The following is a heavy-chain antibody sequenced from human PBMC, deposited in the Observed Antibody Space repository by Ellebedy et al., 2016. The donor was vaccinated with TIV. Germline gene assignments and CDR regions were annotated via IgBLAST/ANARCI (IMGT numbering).Heavy chain of an antibody. CDR2: IYYSGST. D-gene: IGHD1-26*01. V-gene: IGHV4-39*01. Sequence: MPSETLSLTCAVYGGSFSAYYWGWIRQPPGKGLEWIGSIYYSGSTYYNPSLKSRVTISADTPKNQFSLRLKSVTAADTATYFCARHGTVGPTAYYYYSGLDVWGLGTTVTVSS. J-gene: IGHJ6*02. CDR1: GGSFSAYY. CDR3: ARHGTVGPTAYYYYSGLDV.